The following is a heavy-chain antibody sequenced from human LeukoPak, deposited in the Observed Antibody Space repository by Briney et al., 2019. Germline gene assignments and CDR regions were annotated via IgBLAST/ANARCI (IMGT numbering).Heavy chain of an antibody. CDR1: GGSVSSGSYY. V-gene: IGHV4-61*01. D-gene: IGHD3-10*01. CDR3: ARGLGNGSGSNYLGFDM. J-gene: IGHJ3*02. CDR2: IYYSGST. Sequence: PSETLSLTCTVSGGSVSSGSYYCSWIRQPPGKGLEWIGYIYYSGSTNYNPSLKSRVTISVDTSKNQFSLKLSSVSAADTAVYYCARGLGNGSGSNYLGFDMWGQGTMVTVSS.